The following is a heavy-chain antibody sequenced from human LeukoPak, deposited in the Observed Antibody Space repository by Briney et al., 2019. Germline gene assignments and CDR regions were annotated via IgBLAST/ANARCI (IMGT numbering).Heavy chain of an antibody. V-gene: IGHV3-53*01. CDR2: IYSGGST. J-gene: IGHJ4*02. Sequence: GGSLRPSCAASGFTFDDYGMSWVRQAPGKGLEWVSVIYSGGSTYYADSVKGRFTISRDNSKNTLYLQMNSLRAEDTAVYYCARGGLFRPTPYYFDYWGQGTLVTVSS. D-gene: IGHD3-10*01. CDR3: ARGGLFRPTPYYFDY. CDR1: GFTFDDYG.